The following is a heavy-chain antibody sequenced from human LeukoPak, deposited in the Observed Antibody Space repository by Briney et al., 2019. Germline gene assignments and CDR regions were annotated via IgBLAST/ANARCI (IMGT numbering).Heavy chain of an antibody. CDR3: AKLYDSSGYYYFDY. CDR1: GFTFSSYG. CDR2: ISYDGSNK. Sequence: PWRSLRLSCAASGFTFSSYGMHWVRQAPGKGLEWVAVISYDGSNKYYADSVKGRFTISRDNSKNTLYPQMNSLRAEDTAVYYCAKLYDSSGYYYFDYGGQGTLVTVSS. V-gene: IGHV3-30*18. J-gene: IGHJ4*02. D-gene: IGHD3-22*01.